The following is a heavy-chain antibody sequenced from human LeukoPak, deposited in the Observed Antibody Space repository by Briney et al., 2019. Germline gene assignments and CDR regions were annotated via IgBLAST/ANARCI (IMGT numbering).Heavy chain of an antibody. V-gene: IGHV1-18*01. J-gene: IGHJ4*02. D-gene: IGHD5-12*01. CDR1: GYTFTSYG. Sequence: ASVKVSCKASGYTFTSYGISWVRQAPGQGLEWMGWISAYNGNTNYAQKLQGRVTMTTDTSTSTAYMELRSLRSDDTAVYYCARSPPSTGYDRFDTWGQGTLVTVSS. CDR3: ARSPPSTGYDRFDT. CDR2: ISAYNGNT.